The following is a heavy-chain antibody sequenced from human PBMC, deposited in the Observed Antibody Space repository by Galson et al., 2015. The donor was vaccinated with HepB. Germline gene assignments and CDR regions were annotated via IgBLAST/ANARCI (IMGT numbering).Heavy chain of an antibody. J-gene: IGHJ4*02. CDR1: GFTFTTYL. D-gene: IGHD6-13*01. V-gene: IGHV3-7*01. Sequence: SLRLSCAASGFTFTTYLMSWVRQAPGKGLEWVANIKQDGSEKYYVDSVKGRFTISRDNAKNSLYLHMESLRAEDTAVYYCARVGSSWYSYFDSWGQGTLVIVSS. CDR2: IKQDGSEK. CDR3: ARVGSSWYSYFDS.